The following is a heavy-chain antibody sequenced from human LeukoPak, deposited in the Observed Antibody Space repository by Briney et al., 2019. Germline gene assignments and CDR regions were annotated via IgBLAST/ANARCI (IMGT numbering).Heavy chain of an antibody. CDR3: ARKNSWSRAFDI. CDR1: GGSFSGYY. V-gene: IGHV4-34*01. Sequence: SETLSLTCAVYGGSFSGYYWSWIRQPPGKGLEWIGEINHSGSTNYNPSLKSRVTISVDTSKNQFSLKLSSVTAADTAVYYCARKNSWSRAFDIWGQGTMVTVSS. J-gene: IGHJ3*02. D-gene: IGHD2-8*02. CDR2: INHSGST.